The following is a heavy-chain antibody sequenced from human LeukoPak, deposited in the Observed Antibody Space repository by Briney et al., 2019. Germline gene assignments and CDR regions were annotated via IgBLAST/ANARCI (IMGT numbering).Heavy chain of an antibody. V-gene: IGHV1-18*01. J-gene: IGHJ4*02. Sequence: GASVKVSCKASGYTFTSCGISWVRQAPGQGLEWMEWISAYNGNTNYAQKLQGRVTMTTDTSTSTAYMELRSLRSDDTAVYYCARDGDDYGDYDAKIHSSGPPDYWGQGTLVTVSS. CDR3: ARDGDDYGDYDAKIHSSGPPDY. D-gene: IGHD4-17*01. CDR1: GYTFTSCG. CDR2: ISAYNGNT.